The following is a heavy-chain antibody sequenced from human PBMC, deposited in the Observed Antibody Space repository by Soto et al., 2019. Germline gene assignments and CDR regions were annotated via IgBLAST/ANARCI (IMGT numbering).Heavy chain of an antibody. CDR1: GFTFSSYA. CDR3: AKDLLGSNADYFDS. J-gene: IGHJ4*02. V-gene: IGHV3-23*01. CDR2: ISSSGGST. D-gene: IGHD3-16*01. Sequence: GGSLRLSCAASGFTFSSYAMSWVRQAPGKGMEWVAAISSSGGSTYYADSVKGRVTISRDNSKNTLYLQMNSLRAEDAAVYYCAKDLLGSNADYFDSWGQGTLVPVSS.